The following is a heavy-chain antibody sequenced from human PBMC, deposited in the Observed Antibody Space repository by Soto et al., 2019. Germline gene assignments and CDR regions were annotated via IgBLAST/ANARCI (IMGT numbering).Heavy chain of an antibody. D-gene: IGHD2-15*01. J-gene: IGHJ6*03. CDR2: IQSGGST. CDR1: GFTVSSKY. V-gene: IGHV3-66*01. Sequence: EVQLVESGGGLVQPGGSLRLACAASGFTVSSKYMSWVRQAPGKGLEWVSLIQSGGSTLYADSVKGRLTISRDNSKNTLYLQMNSLRVDDTAVYYGARDDAHCSGGRCYGVSMDVWGKGTTVTVSS. CDR3: ARDDAHCSGGRCYGVSMDV.